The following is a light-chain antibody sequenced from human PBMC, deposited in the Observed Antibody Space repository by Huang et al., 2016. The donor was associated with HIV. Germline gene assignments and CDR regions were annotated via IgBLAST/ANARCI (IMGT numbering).Light chain of an antibody. Sequence: EIVMTQSPATLSVSPGERATLSCRASQGVSNNIAWYQQKPGPTPRLLMHGASTRATGIAAKFSGGGSGTDFTLTITSLQPEDSAVYYCQHYNNWPPWTFGPGTQVEI. CDR2: GAS. CDR3: QHYNNWPPWT. J-gene: IGKJ1*01. CDR1: QGVSNN. V-gene: IGKV3D-15*01.